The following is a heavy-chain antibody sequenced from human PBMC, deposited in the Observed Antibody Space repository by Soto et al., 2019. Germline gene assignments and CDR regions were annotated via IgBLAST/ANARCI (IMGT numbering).Heavy chain of an antibody. CDR2: TNHRSRWYN. Sequence: SQALSLGCGLSGDSVSSNSAAWHWIKQSLWRGLEWLGRTNHRSRWYNDYAVSVKSRITINPDTSKNQFSLQLNSVTPEDTAVYYCARGQRFSDWFDPWGQGTLVTVSS. CDR3: ARGQRFSDWFDP. CDR1: GDSVSSNSAA. D-gene: IGHD3-3*01. V-gene: IGHV6-1*01. J-gene: IGHJ5*02.